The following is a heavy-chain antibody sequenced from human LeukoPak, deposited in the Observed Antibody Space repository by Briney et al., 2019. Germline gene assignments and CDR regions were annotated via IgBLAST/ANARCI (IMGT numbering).Heavy chain of an antibody. D-gene: IGHD6-13*01. CDR1: GFTVSTTY. CDR3: ARWAGYSSTWYGLFDY. V-gene: IGHV3-66*01. CDR2: IYSGGST. Sequence: GGSLRLSCAASGFTVSTTYMSWVRQAPGKGLGWISVIYSGGSTYYADSVKGRFTISRDNSKNTLYLQMNSLRAEDTAVYYCARWAGYSSTWYGLFDYWGQGTLVTVSS. J-gene: IGHJ4*02.